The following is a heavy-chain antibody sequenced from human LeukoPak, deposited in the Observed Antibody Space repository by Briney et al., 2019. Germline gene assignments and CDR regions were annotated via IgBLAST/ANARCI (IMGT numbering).Heavy chain of an antibody. V-gene: IGHV4-30-2*01. Sequence: SETLSLTCAVSGDSISSGGYSWNWIRQPPGKGREWIGYIYHSGSTYYHPSLKSRVTISVDWSKNQFSLKLSSVTAADTAVYYCARGGSGLGYDYWGQGTLVTVSS. J-gene: IGHJ4*02. CDR3: ARGGSGLGYDY. CDR2: IYHSGST. D-gene: IGHD6-19*01. CDR1: GDSISSGGYS.